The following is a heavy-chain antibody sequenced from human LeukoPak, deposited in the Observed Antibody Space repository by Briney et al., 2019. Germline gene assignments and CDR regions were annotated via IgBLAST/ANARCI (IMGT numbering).Heavy chain of an antibody. J-gene: IGHJ4*02. CDR3: ASGTAVAGTGVDY. Sequence: PGGSLRLSCAASGFTFSSYWMHWVRRDPGKGLVWVSRINSDGSSTSYADSVKGRFTISRDNAKNTLYLQMNSLRAEDTAVYYCASGTAVAGTGVDYWGQGTLVTVSS. D-gene: IGHD6-19*01. V-gene: IGHV3-74*01. CDR2: INSDGSST. CDR1: GFTFSSYW.